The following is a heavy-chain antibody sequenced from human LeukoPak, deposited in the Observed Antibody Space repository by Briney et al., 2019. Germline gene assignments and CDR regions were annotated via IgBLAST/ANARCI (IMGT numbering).Heavy chain of an antibody. Sequence: GRSLRLSCAASGFTFSSYDMHWVRQAPGKGLEWVAIISYDGNNKYYGDSVKGRFTISRDNSKNTLYLQMNSLRVEDTAVYYCAKRNGFWGQGTLVTVPS. CDR3: AKRNGF. CDR2: ISYDGNNK. CDR1: GFTFSSYD. D-gene: IGHD1-1*01. J-gene: IGHJ4*02. V-gene: IGHV3-30*18.